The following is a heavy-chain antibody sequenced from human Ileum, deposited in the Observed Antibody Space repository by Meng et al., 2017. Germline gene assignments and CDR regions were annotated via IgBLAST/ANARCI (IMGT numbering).Heavy chain of an antibody. Sequence: QLQPVQSGPEVKKPGASVTVSCKASDYTFTGYGVSWVRQAPGQGLEWMAWLGAHDGDTSHAPKFQGRVTVSADRPTATAYMELRSLRSDDTAVYYCARGTPGRSYSDYWGQGTLVTVSS. CDR3: ARGTPGRSYSDY. CDR2: LGAHDGDT. J-gene: IGHJ4*02. D-gene: IGHD3-10*01. CDR1: DYTFTGYG. V-gene: IGHV1-18*01.